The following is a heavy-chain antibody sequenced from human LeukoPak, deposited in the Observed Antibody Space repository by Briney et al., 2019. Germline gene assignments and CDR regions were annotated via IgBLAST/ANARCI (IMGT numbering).Heavy chain of an antibody. CDR1: GFTFSSYS. V-gene: IGHV3-21*01. J-gene: IGHJ6*03. Sequence: GGSLRLSCAASGFTFSSYSMNWVRQAPGKGLEWVSSISSSSSYIYYADSVKGRFTISRDNAKNSLYLQMNSLRVEDTAVYYCARDNCSSTSCSGGDYYYYYMDVWGKGTTVTVSS. CDR3: ARDNCSSTSCSGGDYYYYYMDV. CDR2: ISSSSSYI. D-gene: IGHD2-2*01.